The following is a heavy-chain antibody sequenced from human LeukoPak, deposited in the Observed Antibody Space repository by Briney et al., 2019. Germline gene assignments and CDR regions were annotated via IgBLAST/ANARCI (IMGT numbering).Heavy chain of an antibody. J-gene: IGHJ4*02. D-gene: IGHD3-16*01. CDR3: ARVRYRLAETYIDY. Sequence: GASVKVSCKAFGYTFTSNYMHWVQQAPGQGPEWMGVISPSGGSTTYAQKFQGRVTMTRDTSISTAYMELSRLRSDDTAVYYCARVRYRLAETYIDYWGQGTLVTVSS. CDR2: ISPSGGST. CDR1: GYTFTSNY. V-gene: IGHV1-46*01.